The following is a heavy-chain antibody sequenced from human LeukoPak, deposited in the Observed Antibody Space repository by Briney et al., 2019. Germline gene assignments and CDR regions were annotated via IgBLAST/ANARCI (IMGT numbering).Heavy chain of an antibody. CDR2: ISASGAGT. Sequence: GGSLRLSCAASGFTFSSYAMSWVRQVPGKGLEWVSSISASGAGTYYADTVKGRFSISRDKSKNTVYLQMNSLRGEDTAVYYCAKAGPKYFDYWGQGTLVTVSS. CDR3: AKAGPKYFDY. J-gene: IGHJ4*02. V-gene: IGHV3-23*01. CDR1: GFTFSSYA.